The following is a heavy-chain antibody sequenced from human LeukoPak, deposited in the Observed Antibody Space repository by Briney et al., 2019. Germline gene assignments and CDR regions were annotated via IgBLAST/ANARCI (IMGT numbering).Heavy chain of an antibody. CDR1: GGSFSGYY. CDR3: ARGTLTTIWN. D-gene: IGHD4-4*01. Sequence: PSETLSLTCAVYGGSFSGYYWSWIRQPPGKGLEWIGEINHSGSTNYNPSLKSRVTISVDTFKNQFSLKLSSVTAADTAVYYCARGTLTTIWNWGQGTLVTVSS. J-gene: IGHJ4*02. CDR2: INHSGST. V-gene: IGHV4-34*01.